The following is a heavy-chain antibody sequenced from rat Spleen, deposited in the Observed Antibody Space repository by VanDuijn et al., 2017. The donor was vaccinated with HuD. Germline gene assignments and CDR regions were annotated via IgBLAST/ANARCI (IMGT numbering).Heavy chain of an antibody. CDR1: GFSLNNYG. CDR3: TRAWANNYFDH. V-gene: IGHV2-13*01. Sequence: QVQLKESGPGLVQPSQTLSLTCTVSGFSLNNYGVIWVRQPPGKGLEWMGVIWGNGNTNYNSALKSRLSVTRDTSKSQVFLKMSSMQTEDTAIYFCTRAWANNYFDHWGQGVMVTVSS. J-gene: IGHJ2*01. D-gene: IGHD4-6*01. CDR2: IWGNGNT.